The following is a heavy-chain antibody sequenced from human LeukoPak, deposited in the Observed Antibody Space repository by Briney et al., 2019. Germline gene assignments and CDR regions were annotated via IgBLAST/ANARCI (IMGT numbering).Heavy chain of an antibody. CDR1: GGTFSSYA. CDR2: IIPIFGTA. J-gene: IGHJ3*02. V-gene: IGHV1-69*13. D-gene: IGHD3-3*01. CDR3: ARVIKPRFLEWAHAFDI. Sequence: SVKVSCKASGGTFSSYAISWVRQAPGQGLEWMGGIIPIFGTANYAQKFRGRVTITADESTSTAYMELSSLRSEDTAVYYCARVIKPRFLEWAHAFDIWGQGTMVTVSS.